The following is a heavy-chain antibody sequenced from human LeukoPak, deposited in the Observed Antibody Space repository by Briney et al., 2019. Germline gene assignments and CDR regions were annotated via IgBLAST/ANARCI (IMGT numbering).Heavy chain of an antibody. CDR3: ARGRRRAADY. D-gene: IGHD6-13*01. V-gene: IGHV4-34*01. CDR1: GGSFSGYY. CDR2: INHSGST. J-gene: IGHJ4*02. Sequence: SETLSLTCAVYGGSFSGYYWSWIRQPPGKGLEWIGEINHSGSTNYNPSLKSRVTISVDTSKNQFSLKLSSVTAADTAVYYCARGRRRAADYWGQGTLVTVSP.